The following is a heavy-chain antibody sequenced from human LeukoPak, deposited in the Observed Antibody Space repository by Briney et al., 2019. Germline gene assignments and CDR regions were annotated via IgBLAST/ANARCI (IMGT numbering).Heavy chain of an antibody. J-gene: IGHJ6*03. D-gene: IGHD6-13*01. V-gene: IGHV1-18*01. CDR2: ISAYNGNT. CDR1: GYTFTSYG. Sequence: ASVKVSCKASGYTFTSYGISWVRQAPGQGLEWMGWISAYNGNTNYAQKLQGRVTMTTDTSTSTAYMELRSLRSDDTAVYYCARVRTFRIAAVYYMEVWGKGTTVTVSS. CDR3: ARVRTFRIAAVYYMEV.